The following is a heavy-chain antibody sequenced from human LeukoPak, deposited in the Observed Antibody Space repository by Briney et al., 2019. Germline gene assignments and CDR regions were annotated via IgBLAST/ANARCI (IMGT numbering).Heavy chain of an antibody. V-gene: IGHV3-21*01. CDR2: ISSSSSYI. J-gene: IGHJ2*01. CDR1: GFTFSSYA. CDR3: ARVPGDRRRYFDL. D-gene: IGHD7-27*01. Sequence: PGGSLRLSCAASGFTFSSYAMSWVRQAPGKGLEWVSSISSSSSYIYYADSVKGRFTISRDNAKNSLYLQMNSLRAEDTAVYYCARVPGDRRRYFDLWGRGTLVTVSS.